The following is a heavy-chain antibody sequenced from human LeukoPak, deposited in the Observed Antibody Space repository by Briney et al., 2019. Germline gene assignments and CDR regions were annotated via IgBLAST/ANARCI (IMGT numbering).Heavy chain of an antibody. CDR2: ISSSSSTI. V-gene: IGHV3-48*01. CDR3: TRSSLLAHFDY. J-gene: IGHJ4*02. Sequence: GGSLRLSCAASGFTFSSYSMNWVRQAPGKGLEWVSYISSSSSTIYYADSVKGRFTISRDNAKNSLYLQMNSLRAEDTAVYYCTRSSLLAHFDYWGQGTLVTVSS. D-gene: IGHD3-16*02. CDR1: GFTFSSYS.